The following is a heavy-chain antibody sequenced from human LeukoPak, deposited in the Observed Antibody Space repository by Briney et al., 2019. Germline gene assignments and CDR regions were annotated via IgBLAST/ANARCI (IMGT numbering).Heavy chain of an antibody. V-gene: IGHV3-21*01. Sequence: AGGSLRLSCAASGFTFRSYSMNWVRQAPGKGLEWVSYISSSSSYIYYADSVKGRFTISRDNAKNSLYLQMNSLRAEDTAVYYCARDNPYSESLAADDAFDIWGQGTTVTVSP. J-gene: IGHJ3*02. CDR1: GFTFRSYS. D-gene: IGHD1-26*01. CDR3: ARDNPYSESLAADDAFDI. CDR2: ISSSSSYI.